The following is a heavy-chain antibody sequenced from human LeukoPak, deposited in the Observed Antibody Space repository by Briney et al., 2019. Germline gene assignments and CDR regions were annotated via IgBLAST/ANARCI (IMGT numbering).Heavy chain of an antibody. J-gene: IGHJ5*02. CDR2: GYHIGST. D-gene: IGHD4-17*01. CDR3: ARVGDYGDYVNWFDP. Sequence: SETLSLTCTVSGYSISSGYYWGWIRQPPGKGLEWIGSGYHIGSTYFNPSLRSRVTILIDIFKNQFSLKMSSVTAADTAKYYCARVGDYGDYVNWFDPWGPGTLVTVSS. CDR1: GYSISSGYY. V-gene: IGHV4-38-2*02.